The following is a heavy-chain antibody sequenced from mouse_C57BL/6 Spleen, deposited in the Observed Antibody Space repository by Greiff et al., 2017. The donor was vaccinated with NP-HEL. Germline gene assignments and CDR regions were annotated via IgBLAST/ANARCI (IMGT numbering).Heavy chain of an antibody. CDR2: IDPENGDT. V-gene: IGHV14-4*01. J-gene: IGHJ2*01. CDR1: GFNIKDDY. CDR3: TTRATYSNY. Sequence: EVKVVESGAELVRPGASVKLSCTASGFNIKDDYMHWVKQRPEQGLEWIGWIDPENGDTEYASKFQGKATITADTSSNTAYLQLSSLTSEDTAVYYCTTRATYSNYWGQGTTLTVSS. D-gene: IGHD2-5*01.